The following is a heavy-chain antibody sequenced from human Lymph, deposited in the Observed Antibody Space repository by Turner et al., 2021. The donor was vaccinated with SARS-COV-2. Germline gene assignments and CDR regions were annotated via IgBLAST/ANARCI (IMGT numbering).Heavy chain of an antibody. CDR3: ARDLGPLAFDI. CDR1: GFTVSSNY. CDR2: IYIGGTT. J-gene: IGHJ3*02. Sequence: EVQLVETGGGVVQPGGSLRLSCAASGFTVSSNYMSWVRQAPGKGLDWVSVIYIGGTTYYADSVKGRFTISRDNSKNTLYLQMNSLRAEDTAVYYCARDLGPLAFDIWGQGTMVTVSS. V-gene: IGHV3-53*02.